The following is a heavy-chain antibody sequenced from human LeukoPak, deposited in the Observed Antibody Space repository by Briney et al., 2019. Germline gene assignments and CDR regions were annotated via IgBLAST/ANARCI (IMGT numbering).Heavy chain of an antibody. V-gene: IGHV4-4*02. CDR3: ASKLWDLRYFDY. D-gene: IGHD1-26*01. CDR2: IYHSGGT. Sequence: SETLSLTCAVSGASITTNHWWSWVRQPPGKGLEWIGEIYHSGGTNYNPSLKNRVTISVDKSKMQFSLKLSSVTAADTAVYYCASKLWDLRYFDYWGQGTLVTVSS. CDR1: GASITTNHW. J-gene: IGHJ4*02.